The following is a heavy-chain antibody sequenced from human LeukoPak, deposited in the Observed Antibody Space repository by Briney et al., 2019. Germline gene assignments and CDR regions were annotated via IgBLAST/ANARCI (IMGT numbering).Heavy chain of an antibody. V-gene: IGHV3-30*18. CDR1: GFTFSTYG. CDR3: AKPRGGDSWAFDI. D-gene: IGHD2-21*02. J-gene: IGHJ3*02. CDR2: ISYDGSNK. Sequence: GGSLRLSCEVSGFTFSTYGMHCVRQAPGKGLEWVAGISYDGSNKYYADSVKGRFTISRANSKNTLYLKMNSLRPEDTAVYYCAKPRGGDSWAFDIWGQGTMVTVSS.